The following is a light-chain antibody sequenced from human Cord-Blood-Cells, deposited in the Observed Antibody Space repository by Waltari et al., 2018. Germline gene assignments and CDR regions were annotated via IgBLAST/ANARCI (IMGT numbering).Light chain of an antibody. CDR2: DAS. V-gene: IGKV3-11*01. CDR1: QSVSSY. CDR3: QQRSNWPLT. Sequence: EIELTQSPATLSLSPGERANLSCRASQSVSSYLAWSQQKPGQAPRLLIYDASNRATGIPARFSGSGSGTDFTLTISSLEPEDFAVYYCQQRSNWPLTFGGGTKVEIK. J-gene: IGKJ4*01.